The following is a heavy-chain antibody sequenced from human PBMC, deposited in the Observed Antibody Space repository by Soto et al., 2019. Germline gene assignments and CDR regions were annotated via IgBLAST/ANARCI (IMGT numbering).Heavy chain of an antibody. Sequence: SETLSLTCTVSGGSISYEYYHWTWIRQSPGKGLEWIGYIHYSGSINYNPSFKSRVTISVDTSKNQFSLKLSSVTAADTAVYYCARGAPTMTTVTTRHYFDYWGQGTLVTVSS. CDR1: GGSISYEYYH. CDR2: IHYSGSI. J-gene: IGHJ4*02. D-gene: IGHD4-17*01. V-gene: IGHV4-30-4*08. CDR3: ARGAPTMTTVTTRHYFDY.